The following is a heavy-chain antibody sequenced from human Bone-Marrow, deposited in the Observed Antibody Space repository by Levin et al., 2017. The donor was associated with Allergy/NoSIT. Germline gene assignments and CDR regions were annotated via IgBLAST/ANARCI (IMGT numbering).Heavy chain of an antibody. CDR3: ARDRPTYRPFDY. J-gene: IGHJ4*02. V-gene: IGHV1-2*06. CDR1: GYTFTGYY. CDR2: INPNSGGT. Sequence: GESLKISCKASGYTFTGYYMHWVRQAPGQGLEWMGQINPNSGGTNYAQKFQGRVTMTRDTSISTAYMELSRLRSDDTAVYYCARDRPTYRPFDYWGQGTLVTVSS. D-gene: IGHD3-16*02.